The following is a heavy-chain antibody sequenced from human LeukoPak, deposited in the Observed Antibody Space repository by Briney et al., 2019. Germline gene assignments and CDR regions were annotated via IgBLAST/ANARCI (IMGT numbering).Heavy chain of an antibody. J-gene: IGHJ4*02. Sequence: ASVKVSCKASGYTFTSYGISWVRQAPGQGLEWMGWISAYNGNTNYAQKLQGRATMTTDTSTSTAYMELRSLRSDDTAVYYCARYCSGGSCAPSFDYWGQGTLVTVSS. D-gene: IGHD2-15*01. CDR1: GYTFTSYG. CDR2: ISAYNGNT. CDR3: ARYCSGGSCAPSFDY. V-gene: IGHV1-18*01.